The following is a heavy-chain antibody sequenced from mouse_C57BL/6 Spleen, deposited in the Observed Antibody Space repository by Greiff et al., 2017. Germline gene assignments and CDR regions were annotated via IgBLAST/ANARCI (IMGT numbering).Heavy chain of an antibody. D-gene: IGHD2-4*01. Sequence: EVQVVESGPGLVKPSPSLSLTCSVTGYSITSGYYWNWIRQFPGNQLEWMGFISYDGSHNYNPSLKNRISITRDTSENQFFLKLNSVTTEDTATYYCASVRYDYDVDWFGYWGQGALVTVSA. J-gene: IGHJ3*01. CDR3: ASVRYDYDVDWFGY. V-gene: IGHV3-6*01. CDR1: GYSITSGYY. CDR2: ISYDGSH.